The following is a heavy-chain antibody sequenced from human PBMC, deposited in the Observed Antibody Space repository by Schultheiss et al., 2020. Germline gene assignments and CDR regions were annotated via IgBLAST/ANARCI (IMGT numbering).Heavy chain of an antibody. V-gene: IGHV4-59*01. J-gene: IGHJ5*02. D-gene: IGHD6-13*01. Sequence: SETLSLTCTVSGGSISSYYWSWIRQPPGKGLEWIGHIHYSGSTNYNPSLKSRVTISVDTSKNQFSLKLSSVTAADTAVYYCARDRVAAAGTCNWFDPWGQGTLVNVSS. CDR3: ARDRVAAAGTCNWFDP. CDR1: GGSISSYY. CDR2: IHYSGST.